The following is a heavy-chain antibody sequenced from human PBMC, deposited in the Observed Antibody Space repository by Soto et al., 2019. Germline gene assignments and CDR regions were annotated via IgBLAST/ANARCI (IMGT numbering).Heavy chain of an antibody. D-gene: IGHD4-17*01. CDR3: ARLYDYGDYQQTHYYYYGMDV. CDR2: IYHSGST. J-gene: IGHJ6*02. Sequence: SETLSLTCAVSSGSINSSNWWSWVRQPPGKGLEWIGEIYHSGSTNYSPSFQGQVTISADKSISTAYLQWSSLKASDTAMYYCARLYDYGDYQQTHYYYYGMDVWGQGTTVTVSS. CDR1: SGSINSSNW. V-gene: IGHV4-4*02.